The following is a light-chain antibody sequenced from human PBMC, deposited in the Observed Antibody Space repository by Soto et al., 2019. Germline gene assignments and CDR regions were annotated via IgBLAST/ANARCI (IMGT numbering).Light chain of an antibody. CDR3: QQSYSTPLT. V-gene: IGKV1-39*01. Sequence: DIQMTQSPSSLSASVGDRVTITCRASQSISSYLNWYQQKPGKAPKLLIYAASSLQSGVPSRFSGSGSGTDFTLTISSLQPEDFATNYCQQSYSTPLTFGGGTKV. CDR1: QSISSY. CDR2: AAS. J-gene: IGKJ4*01.